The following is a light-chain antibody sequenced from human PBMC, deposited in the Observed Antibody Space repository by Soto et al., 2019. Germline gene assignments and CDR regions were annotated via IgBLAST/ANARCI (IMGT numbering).Light chain of an antibody. V-gene: IGKV1-39*01. CDR3: QQTYRTPYT. CDR1: QSINIF. Sequence: DIQMTQSPSSLSASVGDRVTITCRASQSINIFLNWYQQKPGKAPTFLIYTASSLQSGVPSRFSPSGSGTDFTPTITNLQPEDSETYYCQQTYRTPYTFGQGTKVDIK. CDR2: TAS. J-gene: IGKJ2*01.